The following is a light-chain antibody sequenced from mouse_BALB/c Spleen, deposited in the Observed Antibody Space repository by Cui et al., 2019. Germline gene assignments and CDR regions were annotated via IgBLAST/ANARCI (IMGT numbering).Light chain of an antibody. CDR2: LTS. CDR3: QQWSSNPWT. Sequence: QIVLTQSPALMSASPGEKVTMTCSASSSVSYMYWYQQKPRSSPKPWIYLTSNLASGVPARFSGSGSGTSYSLTICSMEAEDAATYYCQQWSSNPWTFGGGTKLEIK. J-gene: IGKJ1*01. CDR1: SSVSY. V-gene: IGKV4-68*01.